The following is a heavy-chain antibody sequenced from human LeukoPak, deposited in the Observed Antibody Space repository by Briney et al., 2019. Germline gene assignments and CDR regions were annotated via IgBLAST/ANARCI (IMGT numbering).Heavy chain of an antibody. Sequence: PGGSLRLSCGASGLTFSSYWMNWVRQAPGKGLEWVAKIKQDGSEKYYVDSVKGRFTISRDNAKNSLYLQMNSLRAEDTAVYYCTRVPRGLDYYYGMDVWGPGTTVTVSS. V-gene: IGHV3-7*01. D-gene: IGHD3-10*01. CDR3: TRVPRGLDYYYGMDV. CDR1: GLTFSSYW. J-gene: IGHJ6*02. CDR2: IKQDGSEK.